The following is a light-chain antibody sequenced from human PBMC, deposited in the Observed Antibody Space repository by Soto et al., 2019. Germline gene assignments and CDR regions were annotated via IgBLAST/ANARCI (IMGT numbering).Light chain of an antibody. CDR1: SGHNSYA. CDR3: QTWSTDIRV. J-gene: IGLJ3*02. V-gene: IGLV4-69*01. CDR2: LNSDGSH. Sequence: QSVLTQPPSASASLGASVKLTCTLSSGHNSYAIAWHQQQPEKGPRYLMKLNSDGSHSKGDGIPDRFSRSSSGAERYLTISSLQSEDEGDYSCQTWSTDIRVFGGGTKLTVL.